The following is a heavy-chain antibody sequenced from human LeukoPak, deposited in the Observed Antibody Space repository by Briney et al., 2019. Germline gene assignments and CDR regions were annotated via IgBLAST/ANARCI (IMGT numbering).Heavy chain of an antibody. Sequence: PGGSLRLSCAASGFIFSNYAMSWVRQAPGKGLEWVSAISGSGGSTYYADSVKGRFTISRDNSKNTLYLQMNSLRAEDTAVYYCAKAGDCSSTSCYTVAGGYYYYYYMGVWGKGTTVTVSS. J-gene: IGHJ6*03. CDR3: AKAGDCSSTSCYTVAGGYYYYYYMGV. CDR1: GFIFSNYA. D-gene: IGHD2-2*02. V-gene: IGHV3-23*01. CDR2: ISGSGGST.